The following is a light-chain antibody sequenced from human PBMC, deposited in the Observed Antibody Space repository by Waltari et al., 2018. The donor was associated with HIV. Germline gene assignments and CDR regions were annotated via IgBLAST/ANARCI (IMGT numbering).Light chain of an antibody. V-gene: IGLV1-51*01. J-gene: IGLJ3*02. CDR1: SSNLGNNY. Sequence: QSVLTQPPSVSAAPGQKVTISCSGSSSNLGNNYVTWYQQLPGTAPKLLIYDRNKRPSGIPDRFSGSKSGTSGTLASTGLQTGDEADYYCGTWDSSLSAWVFGGGTKLTVL. CDR2: DRN. CDR3: GTWDSSLSAWV.